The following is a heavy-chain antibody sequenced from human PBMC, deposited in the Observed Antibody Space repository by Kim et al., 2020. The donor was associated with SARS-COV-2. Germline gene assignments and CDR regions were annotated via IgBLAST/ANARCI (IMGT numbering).Heavy chain of an antibody. CDR1: GFTFSSYS. CDR3: ARDLKAGYSSSWYGNYYYYYGMDV. CDR2: ISSSSSTI. D-gene: IGHD6-13*01. V-gene: IGHV3-48*02. J-gene: IGHJ6*02. Sequence: GGSLRLSCEASGFTFSSYSMNWVRQAPGKGLEWVSYISSSSSTIYYADSVKGRFTISRDNAKNSLYLQMNSLRDEDTAVYYCARDLKAGYSSSWYGNYYYYYGMDVWGQGTTVTVSS.